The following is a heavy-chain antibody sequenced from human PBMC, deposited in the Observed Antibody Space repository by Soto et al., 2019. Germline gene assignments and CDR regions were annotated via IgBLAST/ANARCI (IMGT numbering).Heavy chain of an antibody. V-gene: IGHV3-21*01. CDR1: GFTFSSYS. D-gene: IGHD3-3*01. J-gene: IGHJ3*02. CDR3: ARGLRFLDAFDI. CDR2: ISSSSSYI. Sequence: PGGSLRLSCAASGFTFSSYSMNWVRQAPGKGLEWVSSISSSSSYIYYADSVKGRFTISRDNAKNSLYLQMNSLRAEDTAVYYCARGLRFLDAFDIWGQGTMVTVSS.